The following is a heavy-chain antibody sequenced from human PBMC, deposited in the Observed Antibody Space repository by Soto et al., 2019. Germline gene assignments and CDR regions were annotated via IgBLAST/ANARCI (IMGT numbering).Heavy chain of an antibody. CDR1: GGTFSSYA. J-gene: IGHJ5*02. D-gene: IGHD4-17*01. CDR2: IIPIFGTA. CDR3: ARGVDYAHESNWFDP. Sequence: SVKVSCKASGGTFSSYAISWVRQAPGQGLEWMGGIIPIFGTANYAQKFQGRVTITADESTSTAYMELSSLRSEDTAVYYCARGVDYAHESNWFDPWGQGTLVTVSS. V-gene: IGHV1-69*13.